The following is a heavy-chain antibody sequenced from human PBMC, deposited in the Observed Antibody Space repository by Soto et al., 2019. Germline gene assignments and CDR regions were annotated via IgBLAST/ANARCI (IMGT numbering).Heavy chain of an antibody. V-gene: IGHV3-49*04. CDR2: IRSKAYGWTT. Sequence: SVRLSCTACGFTFGDYAMSWVRQAPGKGLEWVGFIRSKAYGWTTEYAASVKGRFTISRDDSKSIAYLQMNSLKTDETAVYYCTFLWFGELSPAWFDPWGQGTLVTVSS. CDR1: GFTFGDYA. D-gene: IGHD3-10*01. J-gene: IGHJ5*02. CDR3: TFLWFGELSPAWFDP.